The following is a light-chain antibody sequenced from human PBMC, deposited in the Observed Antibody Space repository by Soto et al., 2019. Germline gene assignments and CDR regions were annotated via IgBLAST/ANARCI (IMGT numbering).Light chain of an antibody. CDR3: QQYNNWPYT. Sequence: EIVMTQSPATLAVSPGERAALSCRASQSVSSNFAWYQQKPGQAPRLLIYGASSRATGTPARVSGSGSGTEFTLTFSSLQSEDFAVYYCQQYNNWPYTFGLGNKLEMK. J-gene: IGKJ2*01. V-gene: IGKV3-15*01. CDR2: GAS. CDR1: QSVSSN.